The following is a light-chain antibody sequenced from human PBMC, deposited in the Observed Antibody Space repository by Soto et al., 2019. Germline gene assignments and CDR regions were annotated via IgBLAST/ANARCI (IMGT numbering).Light chain of an antibody. Sequence: EVVLTQSPGTLSVSRGERATLSCRASERIYSAYLGWYQQKPGQAPRLLIYGASSRATGIPDRFSGSGSGTEFTLTISRLEPEDFEVYYCQQYGSSPITFGQGTRLEIK. CDR1: ERIYSAY. J-gene: IGKJ5*01. CDR2: GAS. V-gene: IGKV3-20*01. CDR3: QQYGSSPIT.